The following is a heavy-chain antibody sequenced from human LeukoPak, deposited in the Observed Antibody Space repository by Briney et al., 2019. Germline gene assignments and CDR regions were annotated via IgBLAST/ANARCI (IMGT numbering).Heavy chain of an antibody. CDR2: IYHSGST. CDR3: ARTTQAAYYDILTGYSPAFDI. CDR1: GGSISSGGYS. J-gene: IGHJ3*02. D-gene: IGHD3-9*01. V-gene: IGHV4-30-2*01. Sequence: PSETLSLTCAVSGGSISSGGYSWSWIRQPPGKGLEWIGYIYHSGSTYYNPSLKSRVTISVDRSKNQSSLKLSSVTAADTAVYYCARTTQAAYYDILTGYSPAFDIWGQGTMVTVSS.